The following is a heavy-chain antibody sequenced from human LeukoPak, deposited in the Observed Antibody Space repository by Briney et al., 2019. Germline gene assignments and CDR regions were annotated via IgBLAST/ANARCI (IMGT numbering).Heavy chain of an antibody. J-gene: IGHJ4*02. V-gene: IGHV1-2*02. CDR1: GYTFTGYY. CDR2: INPNSGGT. D-gene: IGHD3-9*01. Sequence: ASVKVSCKASGYTFTGYYMHWVRQAPGQGLEWMGWINPNSGGTNYAQKFQGRVTMTRDTSISTAYMELSRLRSDDTAVYYCARCAYDILTGSLDYWGQGPLVTVSS. CDR3: ARCAYDILTGSLDY.